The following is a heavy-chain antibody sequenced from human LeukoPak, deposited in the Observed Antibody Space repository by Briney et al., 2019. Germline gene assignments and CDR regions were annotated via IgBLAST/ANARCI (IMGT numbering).Heavy chain of an antibody. D-gene: IGHD6-13*01. CDR1: GFTFGSYW. Sequence: GGSLRLSCSASGFTFGSYWMSWVRQTPEKGLEWVANIKQDGSEKVYVDSVKGRFTISRDNAKSSLYLQMSGLRAEDTAVYYCARDPYSSSWSYGMDVWGQGTTVTVSS. J-gene: IGHJ6*02. V-gene: IGHV3-7*05. CDR3: ARDPYSSSWSYGMDV. CDR2: IKQDGSEK.